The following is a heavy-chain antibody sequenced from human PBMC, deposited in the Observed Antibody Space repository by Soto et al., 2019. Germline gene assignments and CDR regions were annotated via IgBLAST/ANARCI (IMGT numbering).Heavy chain of an antibody. D-gene: IGHD6-13*01. CDR2: IIPIFGTA. J-gene: IGHJ6*02. CDR3: AREDQQLTYYYYGMDV. V-gene: IGHV1-69*13. Sequence: ASVKVSCKASGGTFSSYAISWVRQAPGQGLEWMGGIIPIFGTANYAQKFQGRVTITADESTSTAYMELSSLRSEDTAVYYCAREDQQLTYYYYGMDVWGQGTTVTVSS. CDR1: GGTFSSYA.